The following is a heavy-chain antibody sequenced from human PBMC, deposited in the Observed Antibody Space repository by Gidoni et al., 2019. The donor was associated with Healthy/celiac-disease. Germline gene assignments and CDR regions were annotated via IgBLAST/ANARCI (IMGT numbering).Heavy chain of an antibody. Sequence: QVQLQESGPGLVKPSGTLSLTCAVSGGSISSSNWWSWVRQPPGKGLEWIGEIYHSGSTNYNPSLKSRVNISVDKSKNQFSLKLSSVTAADTAVYYCARGLRVGATGRGGAFDIWGQGTMVTVSA. CDR1: GGSISSSNW. V-gene: IGHV4-4*02. CDR2: IYHSGST. D-gene: IGHD1-26*01. CDR3: ARGLRVGATGRGGAFDI. J-gene: IGHJ3*02.